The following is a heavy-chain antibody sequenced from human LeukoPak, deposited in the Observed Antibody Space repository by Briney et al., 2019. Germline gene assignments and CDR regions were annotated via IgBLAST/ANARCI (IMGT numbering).Heavy chain of an antibody. CDR3: ARGSCSGGSCYLDY. CDR2: ISSSSSTI. J-gene: IGHJ4*02. CDR1: GFTFSSYS. V-gene: IGHV3-48*01. Sequence: PGGSLRLSCAASGFTFSSYSMNWVRQAPGKGLEWVSYISSSSSTIYYADSVKGRFTISRDNAKNSLYLQMNSLRAEDTAVYHCARGSCSGGSCYLDYWGQGTLVTVSS. D-gene: IGHD2-15*01.